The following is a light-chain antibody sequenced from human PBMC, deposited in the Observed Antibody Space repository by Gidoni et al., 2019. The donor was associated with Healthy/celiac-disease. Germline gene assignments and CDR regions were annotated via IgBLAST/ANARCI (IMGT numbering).Light chain of an antibody. V-gene: IGKV3-15*01. CDR2: GAS. J-gene: IGKJ1*01. Sequence: EIVMTQSPATLSVSPGERATLSCRASPSVSSNLAWYQQKPGQAPRPLIYGASTRATGIPARFSGSGSGTEFTLTISSQQSEDFAVYYCQQYNNWPKTFGQGTKVEIK. CDR3: QQYNNWPKT. CDR1: PSVSSN.